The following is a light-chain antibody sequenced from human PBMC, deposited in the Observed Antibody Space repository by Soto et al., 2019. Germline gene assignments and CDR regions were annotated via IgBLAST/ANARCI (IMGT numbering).Light chain of an antibody. CDR1: QSVGSS. CDR2: DAS. J-gene: IGKJ1*01. CDR3: QQYNNWPPTWP. Sequence: VLTQSPATLSLSPGERATLSCWASQSVGSSLVWYQQKPGQAPRLLIYDASTRATDIPARFTGSGSGTEFTLTISSLQSEDFAVYYCQQYNNWPPTWPFGQGTKVDI. V-gene: IGKV3-15*01.